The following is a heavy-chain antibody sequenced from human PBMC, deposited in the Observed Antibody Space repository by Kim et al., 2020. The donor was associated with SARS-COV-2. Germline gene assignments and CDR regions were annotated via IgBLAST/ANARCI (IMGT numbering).Heavy chain of an antibody. CDR3: TAEKTPGYSSRSGRGRAAQN. CDR2: IRSKAYGGTT. D-gene: IGHD6-13*01. V-gene: IGHV3-49*04. CDR1: GFTFGDYA. J-gene: IGHJ4*02. Sequence: GGSLRLSCTASGFTFGDYAMSWVRQAPGNGLEWVGFIRSKAYGGTTEYAASVKGRFTISRDDSKSIAYLQMNSLKTEDTAVYYCTAEKTPGYSSRSGRGRAAQNWGQGTLVTVSS.